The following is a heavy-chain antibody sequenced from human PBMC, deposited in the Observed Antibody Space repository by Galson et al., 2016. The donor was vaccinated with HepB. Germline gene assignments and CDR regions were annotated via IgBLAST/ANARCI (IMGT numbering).Heavy chain of an antibody. Sequence: SLRLSCAASTFTFGTYAMSWVRQAPGKGLEWVSLLSASGATTHYADSVKDRFTVSRDISKTTLYLQMNSLRAEDTALYYCAKVPYNSAWYAGFDDWGLGTLVTVSS. CDR2: LSASGATT. CDR1: TFTFGTYA. CDR3: AKVPYNSAWYAGFDD. V-gene: IGHV3-23*01. J-gene: IGHJ4*02. D-gene: IGHD6-19*01.